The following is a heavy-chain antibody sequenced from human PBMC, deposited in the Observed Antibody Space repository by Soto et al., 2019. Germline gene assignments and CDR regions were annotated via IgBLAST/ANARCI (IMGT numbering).Heavy chain of an antibody. Sequence: GGSLRLSCAASGFTFSSYGMHWVRQAPGKGLEWVAVISYDGSNKYYADSVKGRFTISRDNSKNTLYLQMNSLRAEDTAVYYCAKDLYKYYYDSSGYPGTYWGQGTLVTVSS. CDR3: AKDLYKYYYDSSGYPGTY. CDR1: GFTFSSYG. V-gene: IGHV3-30*18. CDR2: ISYDGSNK. J-gene: IGHJ4*02. D-gene: IGHD3-22*01.